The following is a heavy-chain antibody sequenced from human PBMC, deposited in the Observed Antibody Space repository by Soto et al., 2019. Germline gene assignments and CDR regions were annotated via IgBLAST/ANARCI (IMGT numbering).Heavy chain of an antibody. J-gene: IGHJ3*02. CDR3: ARDSYGYCSGGSCYSAAFDI. V-gene: IGHV3-33*01. Sequence: GGSLRLSCAASGFTFSNHGMHWFRQAPGKGLEWVALIWYDGSNKNYVDSVKGRFTISRDNSKSTLYLQMNSLRAEDTAVYYCARDSYGYCSGGSCYSAAFDIWGQGTMVTVS. CDR2: IWYDGSNK. CDR1: GFTFSNHG. D-gene: IGHD2-15*01.